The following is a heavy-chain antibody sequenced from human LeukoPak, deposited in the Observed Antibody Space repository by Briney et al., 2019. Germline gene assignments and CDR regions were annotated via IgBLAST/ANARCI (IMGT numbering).Heavy chain of an antibody. CDR1: GFTFSSYA. CDR2: ISGSGGST. CDR3: ARASGSGRDYYYYGMDV. J-gene: IGHJ6*02. V-gene: IGHV3-23*01. Sequence: PGGSLRLSCAASGFTFSSYAMSWVRQAPGKGLEWVSAISGSGGSTYYADSVKGRFTISRDNAKNTLYLQMNSLRAEDTAVYYCARASGSGRDYYYYGMDVWGQGTTVTVSS. D-gene: IGHD6-19*01.